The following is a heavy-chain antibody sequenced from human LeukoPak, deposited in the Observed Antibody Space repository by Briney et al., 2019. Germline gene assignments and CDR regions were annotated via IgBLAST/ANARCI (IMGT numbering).Heavy chain of an antibody. J-gene: IGHJ5*02. CDR2: TSYDGSNN. Sequence: PGGSLRLSCAASGFTFSSYAMHWVRQAPGKGLGWVAGTSYDGSNNYYADSAKSRFIISRDNSKNTLYLQLNSLRAEDTAVYYCARDRFLEWGNWFAPWGQGTLVTVSS. V-gene: IGHV3-30-3*01. CDR1: GFTFSSYA. D-gene: IGHD3-3*01. CDR3: ARDRFLEWGNWFAP.